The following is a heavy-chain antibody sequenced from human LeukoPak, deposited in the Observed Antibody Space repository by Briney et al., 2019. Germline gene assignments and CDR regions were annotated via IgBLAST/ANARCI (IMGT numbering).Heavy chain of an antibody. J-gene: IGHJ4*02. CDR1: GGSFSGYY. CDR3: VRGRRLGFWSGYYSQDY. V-gene: IGHV4-34*01. CDR2: IYYSGST. D-gene: IGHD3-3*01. Sequence: SETLSLTCAVYGGSFSGYYWSWIRQPPGKGLEWIGSIYYSGSTYYNPSLKSRVTISVDTSKNQFSLKLSSVTAADTAVYYCVRGRRLGFWSGYYSQDYWGQGTLVTVSS.